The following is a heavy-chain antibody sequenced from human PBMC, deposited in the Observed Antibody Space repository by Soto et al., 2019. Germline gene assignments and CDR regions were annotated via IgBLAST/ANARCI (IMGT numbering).Heavy chain of an antibody. D-gene: IGHD3-3*01. CDR3: ARGYDFCGGMDV. V-gene: IGHV1-3*05. CDR2: INAGNGNT. Sequence: QVQLVQSGAEEKKPGASVKVSCKASGYTFTNYAMHWVRQAPGQRLEWMGWINAGNGNTKYSQKFQGRVTITRDTSASTAYMELSSLTFEDTAMYYCARGYDFCGGMDVWGQGTTVTVSS. CDR1: GYTFTNYA. J-gene: IGHJ6*02.